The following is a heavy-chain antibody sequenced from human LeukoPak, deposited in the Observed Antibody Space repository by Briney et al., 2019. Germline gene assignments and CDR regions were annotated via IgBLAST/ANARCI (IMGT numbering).Heavy chain of an antibody. D-gene: IGHD6-19*01. CDR2: ISSSSSYI. Sequence: GGSLRLSCAAPGFTFSSYSMSWVRQAPGKGLEWVSSISSSSSYIYYADSVKGRFTISRDNAKNSLYLQMNSLRAEDTAVYYCAREGAGVPDYWGQGTLVTVSS. CDR3: AREGAGVPDY. V-gene: IGHV3-21*01. J-gene: IGHJ4*02. CDR1: GFTFSSYS.